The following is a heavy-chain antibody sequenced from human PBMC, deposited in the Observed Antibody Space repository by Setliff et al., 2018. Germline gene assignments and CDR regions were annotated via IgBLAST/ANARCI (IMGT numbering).Heavy chain of an antibody. D-gene: IGHD2-2*01. CDR3: ARVEGVPAPYYMDV. CDR2: ISSSSSTI. V-gene: IGHV3-48*01. CDR1: GFTFSSYE. Sequence: PGGSLRLSCAASGFTFSSYEMNWVRQAPGKGLEWVSYISSSSSTIYYADSVKGRFTISRDNAKNSLYLQMNSLRAEDTAVYYCARVEGVPAPYYMDVWGKGTTVTVSS. J-gene: IGHJ6*03.